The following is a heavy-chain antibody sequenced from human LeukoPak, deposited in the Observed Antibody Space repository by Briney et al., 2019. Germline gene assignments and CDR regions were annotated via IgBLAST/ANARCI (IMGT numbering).Heavy chain of an antibody. V-gene: IGHV4-39*07. CDR3: ARGGYYGSVDY. CDR2: SFYNGST. D-gene: IGHD3-10*01. CDR1: GGSTSSGSYY. Sequence: SETLSLTCIVTGGSTSSGSYYWGWIRQPPEKGLEWIGSSFYNGSTYYNPSLKSRVTMSVDTSKNQFSLKLSSVTAADTAVYYCARGGYYGSVDYWGQGPLVTVSS. J-gene: IGHJ4*02.